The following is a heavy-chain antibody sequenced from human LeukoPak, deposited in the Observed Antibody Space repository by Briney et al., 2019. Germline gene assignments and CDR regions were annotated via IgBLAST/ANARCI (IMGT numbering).Heavy chain of an antibody. CDR2: THHSGST. D-gene: IGHD3-10*01. V-gene: IGHV4-34*01. CDR3: ARYGSGALWYFNL. CDR1: GGSFSDYY. Sequence: SETLSLTCAVYGGSFSDYYWTWIRQPPGKGLEWIGETHHSGSTNYNPSLKSRVTISVDTSKKQFSLRLSSVTAADMAVYYCARYGSGALWYFNLWGRGTLVTVSS. J-gene: IGHJ2*01.